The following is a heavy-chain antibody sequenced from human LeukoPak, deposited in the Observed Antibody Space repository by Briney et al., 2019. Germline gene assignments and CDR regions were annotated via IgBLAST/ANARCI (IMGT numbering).Heavy chain of an antibody. Sequence: SETLSLTCTVSGGAISGSPYYWGWIRQPPGKGLEWIGRTSYSGSTYYNPSLKSRVTISVDTSKNQFSLKLTSVTAADTAVYYCARAYSSGWYNDFDPWGQGTLVIVSS. J-gene: IGHJ5*02. V-gene: IGHV4-39*01. CDR2: TSYSGST. CDR3: ARAYSSGWYNDFDP. CDR1: GGAISGSPYY. D-gene: IGHD6-19*01.